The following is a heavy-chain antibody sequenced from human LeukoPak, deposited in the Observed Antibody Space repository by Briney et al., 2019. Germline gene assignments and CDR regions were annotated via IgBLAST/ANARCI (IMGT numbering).Heavy chain of an antibody. V-gene: IGHV6-1*01. J-gene: IGHJ6*03. CDR3: ARLNKVRGVITWGRYYYYYMDV. CDR1: GDSVSSNSAA. CDR2: TYYRSKWYN. D-gene: IGHD3-10*01. Sequence: SQTLSLTCAISGDSVSSNSAAWNWIRQSPSRGLEWLGRTYYRSKWYNDYAVSLKSRITINPDTSKNQFSLQLSSVTAADTAVYYCARLNKVRGVITWGRYYYYYMDVWGKGTTVTISS.